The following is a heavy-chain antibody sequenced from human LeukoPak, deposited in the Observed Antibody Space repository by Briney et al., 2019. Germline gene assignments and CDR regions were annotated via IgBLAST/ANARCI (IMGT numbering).Heavy chain of an antibody. D-gene: IGHD6-19*01. Sequence: SVKVSCKASGGTFSSYAISWVRQAPGQGLEWMGGIIPIFGTANYAQKFQGRVTITADESASTAYMELSSLRSEDTAVYYCASREWLVGGHYYYYMDVWGKGTTVTISS. CDR1: GGTFSSYA. J-gene: IGHJ6*03. CDR3: ASREWLVGGHYYYYMDV. CDR2: IIPIFGTA. V-gene: IGHV1-69*13.